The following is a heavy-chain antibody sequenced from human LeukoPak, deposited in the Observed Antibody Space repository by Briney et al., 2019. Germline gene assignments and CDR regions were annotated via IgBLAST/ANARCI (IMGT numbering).Heavy chain of an antibody. V-gene: IGHV3-53*01. D-gene: IGHD3-22*01. CDR2: IYSGGST. CDR3: ARTYYYDSSGYPGVFQH. CDR1: GFTVSSNY. J-gene: IGHJ1*01. Sequence: AGGSLRLSCAASGFTVSSNYMSWIRQAPGKGLESVSVIYSGGSTYYADSVKGRFTISRDNSKNTLYLQMNSLRAEDTAVYYCARTYYYDSSGYPGVFQHWGQGTLVTVSS.